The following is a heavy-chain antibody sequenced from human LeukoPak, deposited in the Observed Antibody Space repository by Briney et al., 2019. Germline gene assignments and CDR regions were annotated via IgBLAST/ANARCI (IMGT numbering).Heavy chain of an antibody. CDR1: GGSISSYY. Sequence: PSETLSLTCTVSGGSISSYYCSWIRQPPGKGLERIGYIYYSGSTNYNPSLKSRVTISVDTSKNQFSLKLSSVTAADTAVYYCARVGWGGNWFDPWGQGTLVTVSS. V-gene: IGHV4-59*01. D-gene: IGHD3-16*01. CDR3: ARVGWGGNWFDP. CDR2: IYYSGST. J-gene: IGHJ5*02.